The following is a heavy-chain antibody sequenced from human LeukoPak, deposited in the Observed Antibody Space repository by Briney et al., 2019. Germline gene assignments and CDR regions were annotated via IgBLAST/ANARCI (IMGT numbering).Heavy chain of an antibody. J-gene: IGHJ6*03. CDR2: ISYDGSNK. D-gene: IGHD3-10*01. CDR1: GFTFNSYG. V-gene: IGHV3-30*18. CDR3: AKSGVVWFGEFSPKRCHYMDV. Sequence: GGSLRLSCAASGFTFNSYGMHWVRQAPGKGLEWVAVISYDGSNKYYADSVKGRFTISRDNSKNTLYLQMNSLRAEDTAVYYCAKSGVVWFGEFSPKRCHYMDVWGKGTTVTVSS.